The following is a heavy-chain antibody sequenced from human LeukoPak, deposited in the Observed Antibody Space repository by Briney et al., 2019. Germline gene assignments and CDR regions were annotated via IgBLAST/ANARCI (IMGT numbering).Heavy chain of an antibody. D-gene: IGHD6-6*01. V-gene: IGHV4-34*01. CDR2: INHSGST. CDR3: AGRYSSSSQDYDY. J-gene: IGHJ4*02. CDR1: GGSFSGYY. Sequence: PSETLSLTCAVYGGSFSGYYWSWIRQPPGKGLEWIGEINHSGSTNYNPSLKSRVTISVDTSKNQFSLKLSSVTAADTAVYYCAGRYSSSSQDYDYWGQGTLVTVSS.